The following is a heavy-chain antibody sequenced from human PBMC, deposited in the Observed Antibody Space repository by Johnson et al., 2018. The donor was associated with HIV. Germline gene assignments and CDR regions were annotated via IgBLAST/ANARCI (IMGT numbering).Heavy chain of an antibody. V-gene: IGHV3-15*01. Sequence: VQLVESGGGFVQPGGSLRLSCAASGFTLSDYYMDWVRQAPGKGLEWGGRIKSKTDGGTTDYAAPVMGRFTVPRDNSKNTLFLQMNGLRAEDTAVYYCAGEGRTGPDTFDIWGQGTMLTVSS. CDR1: GFTLSDYY. D-gene: IGHD1-26*01. CDR2: IKSKTDGGTT. J-gene: IGHJ3*02. CDR3: AGEGRTGPDTFDI.